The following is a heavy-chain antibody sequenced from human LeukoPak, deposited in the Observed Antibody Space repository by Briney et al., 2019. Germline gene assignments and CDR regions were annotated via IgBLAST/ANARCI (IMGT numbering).Heavy chain of an antibody. CDR1: GFTFSSYA. V-gene: IGHV3-23*01. CDR2: ISGSGGST. J-gene: IGHJ4*02. D-gene: IGHD1-26*01. CDR3: AKDRRSGTYYPLFDY. Sequence: GGSLRLSCAASGFTFSSYAMSWVRQAPGKGLEWVSAISGSGGSTYYADSVKGRFTISRDNSKNTLYLQMNSLRAEDTAVYYCAKDRRSGTYYPLFDYWGQGTLVTVSS.